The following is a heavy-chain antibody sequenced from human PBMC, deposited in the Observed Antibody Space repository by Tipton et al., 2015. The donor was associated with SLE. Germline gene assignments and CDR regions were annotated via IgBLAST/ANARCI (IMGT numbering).Heavy chain of an antibody. CDR3: ARAYSYGYDYYYYGMDV. Sequence: TLSLTCTVSGYSISSGYYWCWLRQPPGKGLEWIGIMYHSGRTYYNPSLKSRVTISVDTSKNQLSLKVSSVTAADTAVYYCARAYSYGYDYYYYGMDVWGQGTTVTVSS. CDR2: MYHSGRT. CDR1: GYSISSGYY. J-gene: IGHJ6*02. D-gene: IGHD5-18*01. V-gene: IGHV4-38-2*02.